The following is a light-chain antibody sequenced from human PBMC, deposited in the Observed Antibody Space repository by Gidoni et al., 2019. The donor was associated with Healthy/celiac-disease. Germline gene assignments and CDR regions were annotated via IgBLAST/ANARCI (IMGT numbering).Light chain of an antibody. CDR3: CSYAGSSTFV. V-gene: IGLV2-23*02. CDR1: SSDVGSYNL. CDR2: EVS. Sequence: QSALTQPASVSGSPGPSITISCTGTSSDVGSYNLVSSYQQHPGKAPKLMIYEVSKRPSGVSNRFSGSKSGNTASLTISGLQAEDEADYYCCSYAGSSTFVFGTGTKVTVL. J-gene: IGLJ1*01.